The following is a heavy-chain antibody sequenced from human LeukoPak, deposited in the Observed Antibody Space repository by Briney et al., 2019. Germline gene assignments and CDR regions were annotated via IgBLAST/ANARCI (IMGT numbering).Heavy chain of an antibody. Sequence: GGALRLSCAASGFTFTNYAMRWVRQAPGKGLEWVSGMSGRGVSTYYADSVKGRFTISSDNSNNTLYLQMNSLRAEDTAIYYCAKDCNGGNCYIDYWGQGTLVTVAS. D-gene: IGHD2-15*01. V-gene: IGHV3-23*01. CDR1: GFTFTNYA. CDR2: MSGRGVST. J-gene: IGHJ4*02. CDR3: AKDCNGGNCYIDY.